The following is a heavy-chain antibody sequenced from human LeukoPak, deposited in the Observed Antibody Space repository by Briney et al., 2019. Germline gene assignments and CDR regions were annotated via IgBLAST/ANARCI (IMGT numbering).Heavy chain of an antibody. CDR3: ARSPTSWYFDY. CDR1: GFSFSFYW. V-gene: IGHV3-74*01. D-gene: IGHD2-2*01. CDR2: IKIDGSIA. J-gene: IGHJ4*02. Sequence: GGSLRLSCAASGFSFSFYWMHWVRQAPGKGPVWVSRIKIDGSIADYADSVKGRFTISRDNSKNTLYLQMNSLRPEDTSVYFCARSPTSWYFDYWGQGTLVTVSS.